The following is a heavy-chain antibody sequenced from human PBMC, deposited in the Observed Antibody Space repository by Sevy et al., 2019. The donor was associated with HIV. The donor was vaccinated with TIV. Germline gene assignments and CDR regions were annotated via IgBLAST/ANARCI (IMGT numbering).Heavy chain of an antibody. D-gene: IGHD3-16*02. CDR1: GFTFHTYW. Sequence: GGSLRLSCAASGFTFHTYWMQWVRQAPGKGLEWVANIRQDGNEIYYADSVKGRFTISRDNAMQSLYLEMNNLRVEDSGIYYCARRYFDDWGQRTLVTVSS. J-gene: IGHJ4*02. V-gene: IGHV3-7*01. CDR2: IRQDGNEI. CDR3: ARRYFDD.